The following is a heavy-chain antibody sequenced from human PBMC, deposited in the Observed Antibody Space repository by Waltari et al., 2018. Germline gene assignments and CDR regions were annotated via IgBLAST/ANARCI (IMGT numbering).Heavy chain of an antibody. V-gene: IGHV3-53*01. D-gene: IGHD6-6*01. CDR2: IDSGGST. CDR3: ASSSSHYYYYGMDV. J-gene: IGHJ6*02. CDR1: GFTVSSNY. Sequence: EVQLVESGGGLIQPGGSLRISCAASGFTVSSNYLSWVRQAPGKGLEWVSVIDSGGSTYYAASVKGRFTISRDNSKNTLYLQMNSLRAEDTAVYYCASSSSHYYYYGMDVWGQGTTVTVSS.